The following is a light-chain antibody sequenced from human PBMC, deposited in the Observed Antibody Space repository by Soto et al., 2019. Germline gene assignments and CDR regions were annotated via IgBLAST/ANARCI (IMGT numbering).Light chain of an antibody. CDR2: AAS. CDR3: QQSYSTTWT. CDR1: QGISTY. Sequence: DLQMTQSPSSLSESAGDRVTITCRASQGISTYLNWYQQKPGKAPKLLIYAASSLQSGVPSRFSGSGSETDFTLTISSLQPEDFATYSCQQSYSTTWTFGQGTKVKIQ. J-gene: IGKJ1*01. V-gene: IGKV1-39*01.